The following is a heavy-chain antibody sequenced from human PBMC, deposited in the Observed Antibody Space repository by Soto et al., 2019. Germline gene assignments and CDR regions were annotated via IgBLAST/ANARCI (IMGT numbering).Heavy chain of an antibody. CDR2: ISSTTNYI. Sequence: PGGSLRLSCAASGFTFTRYSMNWVRQAPGKGLEGVSSISSTTNYIYYGDSMKGRFTISRDNAKNSLYLEMNSLRAEDTAVYYCARESEDRTSNFDYWGQGTLVTVSS. CDR1: GFTFTRYS. J-gene: IGHJ4*02. CDR3: ARESEDRTSNFDY. V-gene: IGHV3-21*06.